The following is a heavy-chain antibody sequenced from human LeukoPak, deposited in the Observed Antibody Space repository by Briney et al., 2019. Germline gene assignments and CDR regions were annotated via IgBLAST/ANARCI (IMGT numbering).Heavy chain of an antibody. Sequence: SETLSLTCTVSGGSISSTTHYWVWIRQPPGKGLEWIGSIYYSGNTDYNPSLKSRVTISVDTSKNQFSLKLNSVTAADTAVYYCARHPKGYFSRFDPWGRGTLVTVSS. V-gene: IGHV4-39*01. CDR1: GGSISSTTHY. D-gene: IGHD2-15*01. J-gene: IGHJ5*02. CDR2: IYYSGNT. CDR3: ARHPKGYFSRFDP.